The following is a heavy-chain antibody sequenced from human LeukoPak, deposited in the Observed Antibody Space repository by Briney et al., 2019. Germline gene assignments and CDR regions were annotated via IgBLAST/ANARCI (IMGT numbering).Heavy chain of an antibody. Sequence: SATLSLTCSVSGGSISHYYWSWIRQPPGRGLEWIGYMYYTGSTNSNPSLKSRVAISLDTSKNQCSLKLSSVTAADTAVYYCARAIEEPHYYYYGMDVWGPGTTVTVSS. V-gene: IGHV4-59*01. D-gene: IGHD1-26*01. J-gene: IGHJ6*02. CDR1: GGSISHYY. CDR2: MYYTGST. CDR3: ARAIEEPHYYYYGMDV.